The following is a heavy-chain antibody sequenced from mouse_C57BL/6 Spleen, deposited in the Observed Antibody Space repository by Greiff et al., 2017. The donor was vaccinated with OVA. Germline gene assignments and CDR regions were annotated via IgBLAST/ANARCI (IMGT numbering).Heavy chain of an antibody. CDR3: ARHLYYYGSSYENYYAMDY. J-gene: IGHJ4*01. Sequence: DVMLVESGGDLVKPGGSLKLSCAASGFTFSSYGMSWVRQTPDKRLEWVATISSGGSYTYYPDSGKGRFTISRDNAKNTLYLQMSSLKSEDTAMYYCARHLYYYGSSYENYYAMDYWGQGTSVTVSS. D-gene: IGHD1-1*01. CDR1: GFTFSSYG. CDR2: ISSGGSYT. V-gene: IGHV5-6*02.